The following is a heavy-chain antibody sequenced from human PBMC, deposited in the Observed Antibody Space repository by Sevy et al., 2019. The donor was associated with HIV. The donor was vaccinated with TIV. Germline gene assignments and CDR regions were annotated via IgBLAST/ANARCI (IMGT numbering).Heavy chain of an antibody. J-gene: IGHJ4*02. V-gene: IGHV3-48*03. Sequence: GESLKISCGASGFTFSSYEMNWVRQAPGKGLEWVSYISNSGTIISYSDSVRGRFTISRDNARNSLYLQMDSLRGEDTAVYYCARDLPPSATTVAHFDHWGQGTLVTVSS. D-gene: IGHD4-17*01. CDR2: ISNSGTII. CDR1: GFTFSSYE. CDR3: ARDLPPSATTVAHFDH.